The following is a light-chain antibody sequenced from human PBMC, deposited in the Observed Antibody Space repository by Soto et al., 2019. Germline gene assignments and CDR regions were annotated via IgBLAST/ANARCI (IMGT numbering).Light chain of an antibody. CDR3: QQVDHYPST. CDR1: QDISSY. CDR2: AAS. Sequence: IQLTQSPSSLSASVGDRVTITCRASQDISSYLAWYQQEPGKAPKLLIYAASTLQSGVPSRFSGSGSGTDFTLSISSLQPEDFATYYCQQVDHYPSTFGGGTKVDIK. V-gene: IGKV1-9*01. J-gene: IGKJ4*01.